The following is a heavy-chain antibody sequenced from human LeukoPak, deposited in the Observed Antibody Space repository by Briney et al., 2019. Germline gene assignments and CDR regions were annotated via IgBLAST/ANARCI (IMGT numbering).Heavy chain of an antibody. CDR3: ARDYYDSSGFYYYYMDV. CDR1: GGSISSSNW. D-gene: IGHD3-22*01. V-gene: IGHV4-4*02. J-gene: IGHJ6*03. Sequence: SETLSLTCAVSGGSISSSNWWSWVRQPPGKGLEWIGRIYTSGSTNYNPSLKSRVTMSVDTSKNQFSLKLSSVTAADTAVYYCARDYYDSSGFYYYYMDVWGKGTTVTISS. CDR2: IYTSGST.